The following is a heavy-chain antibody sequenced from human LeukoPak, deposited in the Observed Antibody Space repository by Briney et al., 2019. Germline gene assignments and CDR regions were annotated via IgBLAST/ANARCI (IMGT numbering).Heavy chain of an antibody. CDR3: ARPGASKTLYYFDY. J-gene: IGHJ4*02. V-gene: IGHV4-59*08. D-gene: IGHD4-11*01. Sequence: PSETLSLTCTVSGGSISSYYWSWIRQPPGKGLEWIGYIYYSGSTNYNPSLKSRVTISVDTSKNQFSLKLSSVTAADTAVYYCARPGASKTLYYFDYWGQGTLVTVSS. CDR1: GGSISSYY. CDR2: IYYSGST.